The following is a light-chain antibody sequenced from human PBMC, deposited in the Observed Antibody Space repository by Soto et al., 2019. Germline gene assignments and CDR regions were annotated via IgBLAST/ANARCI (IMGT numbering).Light chain of an antibody. Sequence: QSVLTQPPSVSGSPGQSVAISCTGTSSDVGSYNRVSWYQQPPGTAPKLMIYDVNNRPSGVPDRFSGSKSGNTASLTISGPQAEDEADHYCSSYTISSTYVFGTGTKSPS. V-gene: IGLV2-18*02. CDR1: SSDVGSYNR. CDR3: SSYTISSTYV. J-gene: IGLJ1*01. CDR2: DVN.